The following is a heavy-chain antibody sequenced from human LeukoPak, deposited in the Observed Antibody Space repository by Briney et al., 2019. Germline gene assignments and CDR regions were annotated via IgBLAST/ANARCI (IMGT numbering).Heavy chain of an antibody. J-gene: IGHJ4*02. Sequence: PGGSLRPSCAASGFTFSSYAMSWVRQAPGKGLEWVSAISGSGGSTYYADSVKGRFTISRDNSKNTLYLQMNSLRAEDTAVYYCAKDQLPENDFDYWGQGTLVAVSS. CDR1: GFTFSSYA. CDR3: AKDQLPENDFDY. CDR2: ISGSGGST. V-gene: IGHV3-23*01. D-gene: IGHD3-10*01.